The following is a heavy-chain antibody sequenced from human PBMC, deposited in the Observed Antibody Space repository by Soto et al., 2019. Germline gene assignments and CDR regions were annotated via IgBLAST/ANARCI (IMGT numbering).Heavy chain of an antibody. CDR3: ARAESVVHPVVHDY. Sequence: SETLSLTCTVSGGSISSGDYYWNWIRQHPGKGLEWIGYIYHRGSTKYNPSLKNRVTISVDTSKNQISLKLSSLSAADTAVYYCARAESVVHPVVHDYWGQGTLVTVSS. CDR1: GGSISSGDYY. J-gene: IGHJ4*02. CDR2: IYHRGST. V-gene: IGHV4-31*03. D-gene: IGHD2-21*01.